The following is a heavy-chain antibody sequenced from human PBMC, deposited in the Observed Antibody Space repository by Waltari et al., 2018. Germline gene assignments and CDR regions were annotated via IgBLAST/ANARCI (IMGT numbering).Heavy chain of an antibody. CDR1: GFILTSAW. J-gene: IGHJ4*02. D-gene: IGHD2-15*01. V-gene: IGHV3-15*07. CDR2: IKSKTDGGTT. Sequence: EVQLVESGGGLVKTGGSRGLSCADAGFILTSAWLTWVRQVPGKGLEWVGRIKSKTDGGTTDYAAPVKGRITISRDDSKNTVFLQMDSLKTEDTAVYYCAAGWPFNYWGRGTLVTVSS. CDR3: AAGWPFNY.